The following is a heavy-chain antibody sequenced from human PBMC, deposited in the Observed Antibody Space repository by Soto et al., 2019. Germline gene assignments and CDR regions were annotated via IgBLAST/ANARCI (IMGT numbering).Heavy chain of an antibody. CDR3: ASVRVGHFARSVKYSNRPGLHSIDDY. Sequence: QVQLVESGGGVVQPGRSLRLSCAASGFTFSSYAMHWVRQAPGKGLEWVAVISYDGSNKYYADSVKGRFTISRDNSKNTLYLQKNSLRAEDTAVYYCASVRVGHFARSVKYSNRPGLHSIDDYWGQGTLVTVSS. V-gene: IGHV3-30-3*01. CDR2: ISYDGSNK. D-gene: IGHD6-6*01. J-gene: IGHJ4*02. CDR1: GFTFSSYA.